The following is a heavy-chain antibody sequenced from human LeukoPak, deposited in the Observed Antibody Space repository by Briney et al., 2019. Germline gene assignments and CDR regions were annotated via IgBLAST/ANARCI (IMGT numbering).Heavy chain of an antibody. CDR2: IYYSGST. V-gene: IGHV4-59*01. Sequence: SETLSLTCTVSGGSISSYYWSWIRQPPGKGLEWVGYIYYSGSTNYNPSPKSRVTISVDTSKNQFSLKLSSVTAADTGVYYCARVFGYCSSTSCYDWFDPWGQGTLVTVSS. D-gene: IGHD2-2*03. CDR3: ARVFGYCSSTSCYDWFDP. J-gene: IGHJ5*02. CDR1: GGSISSYY.